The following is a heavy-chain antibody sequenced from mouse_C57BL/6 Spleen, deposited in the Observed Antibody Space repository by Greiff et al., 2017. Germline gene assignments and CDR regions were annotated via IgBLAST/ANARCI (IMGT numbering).Heavy chain of an antibody. J-gene: IGHJ4*01. CDR1: GFNIKDYY. D-gene: IGHD1-1*01. V-gene: IGHV14-2*01. CDR3: ARETVVATRAMDY. CDR2: IEPEDGET. Sequence: VQLKESGAELVKPGASVKLSCTASGFNIKDYYMHWVKQRTEQGLEWIGRIEPEDGETKYAPKFQGKATITADTSSNTAYLQLSSLTSEDTAVYYCARETVVATRAMDYWGQGTSVTVSS.